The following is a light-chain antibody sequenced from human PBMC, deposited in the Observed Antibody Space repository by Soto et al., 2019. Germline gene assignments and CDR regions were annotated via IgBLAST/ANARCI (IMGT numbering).Light chain of an antibody. CDR3: QQSAKRPRT. CDR2: AAS. CDR1: QPIANY. Sequence: DIQMTQSPSSLSASVGDRVTIACRASQPIANYVSWYQQKPGKPPKSLIYAASTLQSGVSPRYSGSGSGTEFTLTITSLRHEDSAVYYWQQSAKRPRTFGKGTKVE. J-gene: IGKJ4*02. V-gene: IGKV1-39*01.